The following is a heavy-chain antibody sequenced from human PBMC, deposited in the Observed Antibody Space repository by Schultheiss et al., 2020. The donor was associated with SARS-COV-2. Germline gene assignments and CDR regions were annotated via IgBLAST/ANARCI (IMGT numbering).Heavy chain of an antibody. J-gene: IGHJ4*02. V-gene: IGHV1-18*01. CDR1: GYTFTSYD. D-gene: IGHD2-2*02. Sequence: ASVKVSCKASGYTFTSYDINWVRQATGQGLEWMGWISTYNGNTNYALKVQGRVSLTTDTSTSTAYMELRSLRSDDTAVYYCARDGYCSSTSCYMCYWGQGTLVTVSS. CDR3: ARDGYCSSTSCYMCY. CDR2: ISTYNGNT.